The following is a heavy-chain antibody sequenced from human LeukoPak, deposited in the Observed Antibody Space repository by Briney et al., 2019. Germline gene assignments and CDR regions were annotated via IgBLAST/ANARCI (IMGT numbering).Heavy chain of an antibody. CDR3: ARVRTGYSYGQNWFDP. D-gene: IGHD5-18*01. CDR2: IYYSGST. CDR1: GGPISSYY. V-gene: IGHV4-59*01. J-gene: IGHJ5*02. Sequence: SETLSLTCTVSGGPISSYYWSWIRQPPGKGREWSGYIYYSGSTNYNPSLKSRVTIYRDTSKNHVSLKVSSATAADTPVYYCARVRTGYSYGQNWFDPWGQGTLVTVSS.